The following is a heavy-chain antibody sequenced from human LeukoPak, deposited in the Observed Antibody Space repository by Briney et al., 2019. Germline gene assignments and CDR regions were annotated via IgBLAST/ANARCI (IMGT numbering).Heavy chain of an antibody. Sequence: PGGSLRLSCAASGFTFSTYSMNWVRQAPGKGLEWVAFIRYDGSNKYYADSVKGRFTISRDNAKNSLYLQMNSLRAEDTAVYYCATGGGYSGGTFDYWGQGTLVTVSS. CDR3: ATGGGYSGGTFDY. D-gene: IGHD5-12*01. V-gene: IGHV3-30*02. J-gene: IGHJ4*02. CDR2: IRYDGSNK. CDR1: GFTFSTYS.